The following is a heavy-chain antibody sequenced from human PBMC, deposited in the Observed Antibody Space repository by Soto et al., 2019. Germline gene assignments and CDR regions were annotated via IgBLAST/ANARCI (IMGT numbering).Heavy chain of an antibody. Sequence: ASVKVSCKASGYTFTSYGISWVRQAPGQGLEWMGWISAYNGNTNYAQKLQGRVTMTTDTSTSTAYMELRSLRSDDTAVYYCARDGRLELYYYYGMDVWGQGTTVTVSS. CDR3: ARDGRLELYYYYGMDV. J-gene: IGHJ6*02. V-gene: IGHV1-18*04. CDR2: ISAYNGNT. D-gene: IGHD1-7*01. CDR1: GYTFTSYG.